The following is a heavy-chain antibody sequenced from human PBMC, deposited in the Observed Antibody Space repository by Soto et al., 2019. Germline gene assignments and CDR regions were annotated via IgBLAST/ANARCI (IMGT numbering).Heavy chain of an antibody. Sequence: SETLSLTCAVYGGSFSGYYWSWIRQPPGKGLEWIGEINHSGSTNYNPSLKSRVTISVDTSRNQFSLKLSSVTAADTAVYYCGRGLPYSSSWYRAFDIWGQGTIVTVSS. CDR3: GRGLPYSSSWYRAFDI. D-gene: IGHD6-13*01. CDR1: GGSFSGYY. CDR2: INHSGST. V-gene: IGHV4-34*01. J-gene: IGHJ3*02.